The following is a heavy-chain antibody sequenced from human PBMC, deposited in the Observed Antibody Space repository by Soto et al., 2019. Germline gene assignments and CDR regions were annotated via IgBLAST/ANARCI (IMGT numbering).Heavy chain of an antibody. Sequence: QAQLVESGGGVVQPGRSLRLSCAASGFTFSSYAMHWVRQAPGKGLEWVAVISYDGSNKYSADSVKGRFTISRDNSKNTLYLQMNSLRAEDTAVYYCERASSGWYKDAFDIWGHGTMVTVSS. CDR1: GFTFSSYA. J-gene: IGHJ3*02. D-gene: IGHD6-19*01. CDR3: ERASSGWYKDAFDI. CDR2: ISYDGSNK. V-gene: IGHV3-30-3*01.